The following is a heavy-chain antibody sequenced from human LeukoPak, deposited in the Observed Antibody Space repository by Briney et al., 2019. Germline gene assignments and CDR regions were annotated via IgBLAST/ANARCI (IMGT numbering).Heavy chain of an antibody. D-gene: IGHD2-21*02. V-gene: IGHV1-69*13. CDR3: AREVVGCGGACSNYYYYGMDV. CDR2: IIPIFGTA. CDR1: GGTFSSYA. J-gene: IGHJ6*02. Sequence: ASVKVSCQASGGTFSSYAISWVRQAPGQGLDWMGGIIPIFGTANYAQKFQRRVTITADESTSTAYMELSSLRSEATAVYYCAREVVGCGGACSNYYYYGMDVWGQGTTVTVSS.